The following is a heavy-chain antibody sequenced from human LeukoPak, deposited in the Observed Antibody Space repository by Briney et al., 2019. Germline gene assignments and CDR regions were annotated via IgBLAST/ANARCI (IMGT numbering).Heavy chain of an antibody. D-gene: IGHD2-2*01. V-gene: IGHV3-30*04. CDR3: ARGRGWYCSSTSCQRFAEYFQH. CDR2: ISYDGSNK. Sequence: LPGRSPRLSCAASGFTFSSYAMHWVRQAPGKGLEWVAVISYDGSNKYYADSVKGRFTISRDNSKNTLYLQMNSLRAEDTAVYYCARGRGWYCSSTSCQRFAEYFQHWGQGTLVTVSS. CDR1: GFTFSSYA. J-gene: IGHJ1*01.